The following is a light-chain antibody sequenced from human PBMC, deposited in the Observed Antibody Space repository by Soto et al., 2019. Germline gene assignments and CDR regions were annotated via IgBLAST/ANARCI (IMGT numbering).Light chain of an antibody. V-gene: IGKV3-20*01. J-gene: IGKJ4*01. CDR1: HNVTGRF. CDR2: GAS. Sequence: IVLTQSPGTLSLSPGESATLSCRASHNVTGRFLAWYHHKPGQSPRLLLYGASSRAPGIPERFSGDGSGTDFTLPITRLEPDDFALYFCQPYADSSPTFGGGAKVAIK. CDR3: QPYADSSPT.